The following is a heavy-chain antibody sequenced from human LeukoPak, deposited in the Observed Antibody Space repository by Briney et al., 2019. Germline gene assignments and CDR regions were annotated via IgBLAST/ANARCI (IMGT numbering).Heavy chain of an antibody. D-gene: IGHD3-3*01. CDR2: IYTSGST. J-gene: IGHJ5*02. V-gene: IGHV4-4*09. CDR3: ARGSKRFLEWLLPPHWFDP. Sequence: SETLSLTCTVSGGSISSYYWSWIRQPPGKGLEWIGYIYTSGSTNYNPSLKRRVTISVDTSKNQFSLKLSSVTAAATAVYYCARGSKRFLEWLLPPHWFDPWGQGTLVTVSS. CDR1: GGSISSYY.